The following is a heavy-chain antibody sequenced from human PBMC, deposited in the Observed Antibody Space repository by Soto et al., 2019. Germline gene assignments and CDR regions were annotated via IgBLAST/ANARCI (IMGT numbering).Heavy chain of an antibody. D-gene: IGHD4-17*01. CDR2: INHSGST. J-gene: IGHJ4*02. CDR3: ARGLPEGMTTVTSYYFDY. Sequence: SETLSLTCAVYGGSFSGYYWSWIRQPPGKGLEWIGEINHSGSTNYNPSLKSRVTISVETSKNQFSLKLSSVTAADTAVYYCARGLPEGMTTVTSYYFDYWGQGTLVTVSS. V-gene: IGHV4-34*01. CDR1: GGSFSGYY.